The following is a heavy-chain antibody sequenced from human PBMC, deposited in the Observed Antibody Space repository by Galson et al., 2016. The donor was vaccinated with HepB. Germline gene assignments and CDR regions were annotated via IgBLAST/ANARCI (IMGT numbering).Heavy chain of an antibody. Sequence: LRLSCAASGFTFDNYTMNWLRQAPGKGLEWIGEVHHGGDTNYNPSLRGRVTILVDTSRNQFSLKVTSVTAADTAVYYCGKNGYYVIDYWGQGTLVTVSS. D-gene: IGHD3-3*01. J-gene: IGHJ4*02. CDR3: GKNGYYVIDY. CDR1: GFTFDNYT. CDR2: VHHGGDT. V-gene: IGHV4-34*09.